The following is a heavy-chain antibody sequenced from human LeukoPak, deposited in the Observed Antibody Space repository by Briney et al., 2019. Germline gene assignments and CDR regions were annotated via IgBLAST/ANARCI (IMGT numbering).Heavy chain of an antibody. CDR1: GFTFSNFW. CDR3: ARDSSSWYSY. D-gene: IGHD6-13*01. CDR2: IKQDASEK. J-gene: IGHJ4*02. Sequence: GGSLRLSCAASGFTFSNFWMSWVRQAPGKGLEWVANIKQDASEKYYVDSVKGRFSISRDNAKNSLYLQMNSLRAEDTAVYYCARDSSSWYSYWGQGTLVTVSS. V-gene: IGHV3-7*01.